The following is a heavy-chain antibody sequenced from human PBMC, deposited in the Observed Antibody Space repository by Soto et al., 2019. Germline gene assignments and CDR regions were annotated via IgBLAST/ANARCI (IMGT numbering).Heavy chain of an antibody. D-gene: IGHD3-9*01. Sequence: GASVKVSCKASGYTFTSYGISWVRQAPGQGLEWMGWISAYNGNTNYAQKLQGRVTMTTDTSTSTAYMELRSLRSDDTAVYYCAREGRYFEWLFHSNYFDYWGQGTLVTVYS. CDR2: ISAYNGNT. J-gene: IGHJ4*02. CDR1: GYTFTSYG. V-gene: IGHV1-18*04. CDR3: AREGRYFEWLFHSNYFDY.